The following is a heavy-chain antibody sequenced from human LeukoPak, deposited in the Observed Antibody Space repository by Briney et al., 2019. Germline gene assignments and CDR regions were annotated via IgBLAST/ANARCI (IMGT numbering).Heavy chain of an antibody. J-gene: IGHJ4*02. CDR1: GFSFNSFW. V-gene: IGHV3-74*01. CDR2: ISGDGKIT. D-gene: IGHD4/OR15-4a*01. Sequence: GGSLRLSCAASGFSFNSFWMHWVRQPPGKGLVWVSRISGDGKITTYADSVKGRFTVSRDNARNELYLQMNSLTVEDTAIYYCLEYGERWGQEALVTVSS. CDR3: LEYGER.